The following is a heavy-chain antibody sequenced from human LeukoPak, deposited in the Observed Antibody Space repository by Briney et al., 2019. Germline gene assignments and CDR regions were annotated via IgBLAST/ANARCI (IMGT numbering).Heavy chain of an antibody. Sequence: GGSLRLSCATSGFTFDNYGIHWVRHAPGKGLAWVSRINTDGSSTSYADSVKGRFTISRDNAKNTLYLQMNSLRAEDTAVYYCAKKKTDYSYPSSFDYWGQGTLVTVSS. CDR3: AKKKTDYSYPSSFDY. J-gene: IGHJ4*02. D-gene: IGHD4-11*01. V-gene: IGHV3-74*01. CDR2: INTDGSST. CDR1: GFTFDNYG.